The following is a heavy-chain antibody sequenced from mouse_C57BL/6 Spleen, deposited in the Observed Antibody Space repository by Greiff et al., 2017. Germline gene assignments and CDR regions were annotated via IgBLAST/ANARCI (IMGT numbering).Heavy chain of an antibody. V-gene: IGHV6-6*01. CDR1: GFTFSDAW. CDR3: TRATMDPWFAY. CDR2: IRNKANNHAT. D-gene: IGHD2-1*01. J-gene: IGHJ3*01. Sequence: EVKLVESGGGLVQPGGSMKLSCAASGFTFSDAWMDWVRQSPEKGLEWVAEIRNKANNHATYYAESVKGRFTISRDDSKRSVYLQMNSLRAEDTGIYYCTRATMDPWFAYWGQGTLVTVSA.